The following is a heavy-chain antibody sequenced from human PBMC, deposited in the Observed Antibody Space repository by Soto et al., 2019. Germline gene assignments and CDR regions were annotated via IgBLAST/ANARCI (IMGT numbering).Heavy chain of an antibody. D-gene: IGHD6-13*01. V-gene: IGHV4-4*02. CDR3: ARVALSSSWADAFDI. CDR2: IYHSGST. Sequence: QVQLQESGPGLVKPSGTLSLTCAVSGGSISCSNWWSWVRQPPGKGLEWIGEIYHSGSTNYNPSLKSRVTISVDKSKNQFSRKLSSVTAADTAVYYCARVALSSSWADAFDIWGQGTMVTVSS. CDR1: GGSISCSNW. J-gene: IGHJ3*02.